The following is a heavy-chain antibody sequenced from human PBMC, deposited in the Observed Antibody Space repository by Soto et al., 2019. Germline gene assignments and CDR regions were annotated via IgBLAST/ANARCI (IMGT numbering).Heavy chain of an antibody. V-gene: IGHV3-30*18. CDR2: ISYDGSNK. D-gene: IGHD2-21*01. J-gene: IGHJ4*02. Sequence: QVQLVESGGGVVQPGRSLRLSCAASGFTFSSYGMHWVRQAPGKGLEWVAVISYDGSNKYYADSVKGRFTISRDNSKNTLYLQMNSLRAEDTAVYYCAKDIDGVIYFGYWGQGTLVTVSS. CDR3: AKDIDGVIYFGY. CDR1: GFTFSSYG.